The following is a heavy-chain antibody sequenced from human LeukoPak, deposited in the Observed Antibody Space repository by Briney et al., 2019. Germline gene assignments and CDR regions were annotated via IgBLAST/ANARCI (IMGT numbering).Heavy chain of an antibody. CDR2: ISWNSGSI. V-gene: IGHV3-9*01. CDR1: GFTFSSYA. Sequence: PGGSLRLSCAASGFTFSSYAMHWVRQAPGKGLEWVSGISWNSGSIGYADSVKGRFTISRDNAKNSLYLQMNSLRAEDTALYYCAKDISCTSGVCYTFDYWGQGTLVTVSS. CDR3: AKDISCTSGVCYTFDY. D-gene: IGHD2-8*01. J-gene: IGHJ4*02.